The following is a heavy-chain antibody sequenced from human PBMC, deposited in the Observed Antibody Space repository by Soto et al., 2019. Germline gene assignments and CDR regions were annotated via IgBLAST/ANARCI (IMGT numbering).Heavy chain of an antibody. CDR3: ARETRDVVVVAADDAFDI. V-gene: IGHV4-31*01. D-gene: IGHD2-15*01. J-gene: IGHJ3*02. CDR1: GGSIRRGGYY. CDR2: IYSSGST. Sequence: QVQLQESGPGLVKPSQTLSLTCTVSGGSIRRGGYYWSWIRQHPGKGLEWIGYIYSSGSTYYNPSLKSLVTISVDTSTNQFSLKLRSVTAADTAVYYCARETRDVVVVAADDAFDIWGQWTMVTVSS.